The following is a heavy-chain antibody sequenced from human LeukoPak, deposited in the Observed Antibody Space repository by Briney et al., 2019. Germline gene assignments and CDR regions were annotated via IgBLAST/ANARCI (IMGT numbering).Heavy chain of an antibody. CDR1: GFTLSSSN. D-gene: IGHD3-22*01. J-gene: IGHJ4*02. CDR3: ARGSGYYYNY. CDR2: ISSGSSTI. Sequence: GGSLRLSCAASGFTLSSSNMHWVRQAPGKGLEWVSYISSGSSTIYYAASVKGRLTISRDNAKSSLYLQMHSLSAEDTAVYYCARGSGYYYNYWGQGTLVTVSS. V-gene: IGHV3-48*04.